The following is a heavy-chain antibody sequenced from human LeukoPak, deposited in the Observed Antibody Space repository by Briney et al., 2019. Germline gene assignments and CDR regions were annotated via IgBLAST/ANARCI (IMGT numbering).Heavy chain of an antibody. Sequence: SETLSLTCTVSGGSISSYYCSWIRQPPGKGLEWNGYIYYSGSTNYNPSLKSRVTISVDTSKNQFSLKLSSVTAADTAVYYCARGRRITMVRGVFDYWGQGTLVTVSS. CDR2: IYYSGST. D-gene: IGHD3-10*01. CDR1: GGSISSYY. CDR3: ARGRRITMVRGVFDY. V-gene: IGHV4-59*01. J-gene: IGHJ4*02.